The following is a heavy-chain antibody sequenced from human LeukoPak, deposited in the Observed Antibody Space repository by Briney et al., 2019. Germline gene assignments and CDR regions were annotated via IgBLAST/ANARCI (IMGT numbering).Heavy chain of an antibody. J-gene: IGHJ3*02. CDR2: ISGSGGST. CDR1: GCTFSSYA. D-gene: IGHD4-17*01. CDR3: AKESFYYGDYRDAFDI. V-gene: IGHV3-23*01. Sequence: GGSLRLSCAASGCTFSSYAMSSVRQAPGKGLECVSAISGSGGSTYYPDSVKGLFTISRDNSKNTLYLQMNRLRAEDTAVYYCAKESFYYGDYRDAFDIWGQGTMVTVSS.